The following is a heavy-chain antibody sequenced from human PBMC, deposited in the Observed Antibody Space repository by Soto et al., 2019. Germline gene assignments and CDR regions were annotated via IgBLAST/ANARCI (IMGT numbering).Heavy chain of an antibody. CDR3: ARGRGWRDY. Sequence: QVQLVQSGAEVKKPGASVKVSCKASGYTFTNYDINWVRQAPGQGLEWMGWMDPNSGNTDYSQKFQGRVTIPRNTSISTAYLELSSLSSEDTAVYYCARGRGWRDYRGQGSLGSVSS. CDR1: GYTFTNYD. J-gene: IGHJ4*02. CDR2: MDPNSGNT. D-gene: IGHD6-19*01. V-gene: IGHV1-8*01.